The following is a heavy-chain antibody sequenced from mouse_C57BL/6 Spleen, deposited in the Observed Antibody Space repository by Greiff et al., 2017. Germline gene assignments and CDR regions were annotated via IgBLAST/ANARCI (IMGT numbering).Heavy chain of an antibody. Sequence: QVQLKESGAELVMPGASVKLSCKASGYTFTSYWMHWVKQRPGQGLEWIGEIDPSDSYTNYNQKFKGKSTLTVDKSSSPAYMQLSSLTSEDSAVYYCARKKAYGSSSWFAYWGQGTLVTVSA. CDR1: GYTFTSYW. V-gene: IGHV1-69*01. CDR3: ARKKAYGSSSWFAY. CDR2: IDPSDSYT. J-gene: IGHJ3*01. D-gene: IGHD1-1*01.